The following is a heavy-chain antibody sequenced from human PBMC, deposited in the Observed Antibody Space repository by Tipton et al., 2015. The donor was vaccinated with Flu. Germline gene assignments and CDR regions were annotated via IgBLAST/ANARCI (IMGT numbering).Heavy chain of an antibody. D-gene: IGHD3-16*01. CDR2: IHYIGNT. CDR1: GGSISGYY. J-gene: IGHJ5*02. V-gene: IGHV4-59*01. CDR3: AKGDSLFGS. Sequence: GLVKPSETLSLTCTVSGGSISGYYWSWIRQSPGKGLEWIGYIHYIGNTNYNPSLQSRVTMSADTSRNHLSLRLTSVTAADTAVYYCAKGDSLFGSWGQGTLVTVSS.